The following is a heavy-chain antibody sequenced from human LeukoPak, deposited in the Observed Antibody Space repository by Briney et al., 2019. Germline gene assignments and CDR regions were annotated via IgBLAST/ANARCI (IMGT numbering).Heavy chain of an antibody. V-gene: IGHV4-59*08. CDR2: IYYSGST. J-gene: IGHJ6*02. D-gene: IGHD3-3*01. CDR3: ARQAPYDFWSENYGMDV. Sequence: SETLSLTCTASAGSISSYYWSWIRQPPGKGLEWIGYIYYSGSTNYNPSLKSRVTISVDTSKNQFSLKLSSVTAADTAVYYCARQAPYDFWSENYGMDVWGQGTTVTVSS. CDR1: AGSISSYY.